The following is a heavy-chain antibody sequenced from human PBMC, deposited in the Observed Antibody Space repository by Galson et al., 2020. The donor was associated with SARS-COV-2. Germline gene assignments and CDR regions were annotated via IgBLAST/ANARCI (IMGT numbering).Heavy chain of an antibody. CDR1: GYTFINYA. J-gene: IGHJ6*01. Sequence: ASVKVSCKASGYTFINYALSWVRQAPGQGLEWMGWIEIYNGYTSYAQKFQGRVTMTTDTFTNTAYMELRSLRSDYTAVYYCARDLPSSNRKKYYGYYGMGVWGHGTTVTVAS. D-gene: IGHD3-10*01. CDR3: ARDLPSSNRKKYYGYYGMGV. CDR2: IEIYNGYT. V-gene: IGHV1-18*01.